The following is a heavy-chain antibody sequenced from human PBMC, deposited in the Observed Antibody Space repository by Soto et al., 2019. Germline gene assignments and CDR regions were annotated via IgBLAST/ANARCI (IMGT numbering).Heavy chain of an antibody. CDR1: GCTFSSYS. D-gene: IGHD6-13*01. CDR2: ISSSSSNI. CDR3: ARDPHEGSWYPGGMDV. J-gene: IGHJ6*02. Sequence: EVQLVESGGGLVQPGGSLRLSCAASGCTFSSYSMNWVRQAPGKGLEWVSYISSSSSNIYYADSVKGRFTISRDNAKNSLYLQMNSLRDEDKAVYYCARDPHEGSWYPGGMDVWGQGTTVTVSS. V-gene: IGHV3-48*02.